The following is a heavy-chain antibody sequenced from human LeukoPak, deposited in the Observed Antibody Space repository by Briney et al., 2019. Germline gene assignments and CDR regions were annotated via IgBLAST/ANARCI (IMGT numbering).Heavy chain of an antibody. CDR3: AKRDGYNSNYFDY. CDR1: GFTFSAYA. CDR2: ISGGGAST. J-gene: IGHJ4*02. Sequence: VGSLRLSCAASGFTFSAYAMSWVRQAPGKGLEWVSAISGGGASTYYADSVKGRFTMSRDNSKNTLYLQMNSLRAEDTAVYYCAKRDGYNSNYFDYGGQGTLVTVS. V-gene: IGHV3-23*01. D-gene: IGHD5-24*01.